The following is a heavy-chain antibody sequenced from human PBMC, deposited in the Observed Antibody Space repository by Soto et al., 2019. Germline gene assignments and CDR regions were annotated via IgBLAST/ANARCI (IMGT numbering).Heavy chain of an antibody. CDR1: GYSFTSNW. Sequence: PGESLKISCHGSGYSFTSNWIAWVRQMPGKGLEWMGIIYPGDSDTRYSPSFQGQVTISADKSISTAYLQWSSLKASDSAMYYCARPIVGGTTYYFDYWGQGTLVTVSS. D-gene: IGHD1-26*01. V-gene: IGHV5-51*01. J-gene: IGHJ4*02. CDR3: ARPIVGGTTYYFDY. CDR2: IYPGDSDT.